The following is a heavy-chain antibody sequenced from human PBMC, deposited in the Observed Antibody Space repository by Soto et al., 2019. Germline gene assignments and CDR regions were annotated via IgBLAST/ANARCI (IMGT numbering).Heavy chain of an antibody. J-gene: IGHJ4*02. CDR1: GASIKTHSYY. CDR3: ARLYSGSYQPDY. D-gene: IGHD1-26*01. Sequence: SETLSLTCTVSGASIKTHSYYWGWIRQPPGKGLEWIGSILYTGSTYYNPSLKSRVTVSLDTSKNQFSLNLSSVTAADTAVFYCARLYSGSYQPDYWGQGTLVTVLL. V-gene: IGHV4-39*01. CDR2: ILYTGST.